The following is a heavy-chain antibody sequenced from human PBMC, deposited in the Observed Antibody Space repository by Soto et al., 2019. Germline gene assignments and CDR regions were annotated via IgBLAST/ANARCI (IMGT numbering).Heavy chain of an antibody. CDR2: ISSSSSYI. CDR3: ARGQVAAAGTRLYYYGMDV. CDR1: GFTFSSYS. Sequence: TGGSLRLSCAASGFTFSSYSMNWVRQAPGKGLEWVSSISSSSSYIYYADSVKGRFTISRDNAKNSLYLQMNSLRAEDTAVYYCARGQVAAAGTRLYYYGMDVWGQGTTVTVSS. J-gene: IGHJ6*02. D-gene: IGHD6-13*01. V-gene: IGHV3-21*01.